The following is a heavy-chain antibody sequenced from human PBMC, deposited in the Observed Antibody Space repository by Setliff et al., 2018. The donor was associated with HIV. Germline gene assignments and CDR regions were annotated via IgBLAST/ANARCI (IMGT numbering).Heavy chain of an antibody. CDR1: GFTFSSYW. Sequence: PGESLKISCAASGFTFSSYWMTWVRLAPGKGLEWVANIKHDGSEEYYVDSVKGRFTISRDNAKNSLYLQMNSLRAEDTAFYYCARGARGGIDYWGLGTLVTVSS. V-gene: IGHV3-7*03. CDR2: IKHDGSEE. J-gene: IGHJ4*02. CDR3: ARGARGGIDY. D-gene: IGHD3-16*01.